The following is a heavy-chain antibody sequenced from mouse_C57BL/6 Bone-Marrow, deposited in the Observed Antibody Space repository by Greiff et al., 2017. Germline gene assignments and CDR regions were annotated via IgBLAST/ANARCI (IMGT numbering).Heavy chain of an antibody. V-gene: IGHV2-6*01. CDR3: AIDGTWFAY. Sequence: VKLVESGPGLVAPSQSLSISCTVSGFSFTSYGVDWVRQSPGKGLEWLGVIWGVGSTNYNSALKSRLSISKDNSKSQVFLKMNSLQTDDTAMYYCAIDGTWFAYWGQGTLVTVSA. CDR1: GFSFTSYG. J-gene: IGHJ3*01. CDR2: IWGVGST. D-gene: IGHD1-1*01.